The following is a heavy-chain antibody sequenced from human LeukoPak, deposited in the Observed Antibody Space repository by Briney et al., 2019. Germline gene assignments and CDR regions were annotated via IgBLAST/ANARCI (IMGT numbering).Heavy chain of an antibody. CDR1: GGSISSGSYY. J-gene: IGHJ4*02. V-gene: IGHV4-39*01. Sequence: SETLSLTCTVSGGSISSGSYYWGWIRQPPGKGLEWIGSIYYSGTTYYNPSLKSRVTISVDTSKSQFSLKLSSVTAADTAVYYCARHGPIGSTWYKEMFDYWGQGTLVTVSS. D-gene: IGHD6-13*01. CDR3: ARHGPIGSTWYKEMFDY. CDR2: IYYSGTT.